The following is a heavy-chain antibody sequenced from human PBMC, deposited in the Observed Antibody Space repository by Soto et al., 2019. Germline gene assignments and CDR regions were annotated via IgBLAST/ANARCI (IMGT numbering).Heavy chain of an antibody. V-gene: IGHV3-23*01. CDR3: AKDADIVCADILVLFAY. Sequence: LSCAASGFTFSSYAMSWVRQAPGKGLEWVSAISGSGGSTYYADSVKGRFTISRDNSKNTLYLQMNSLRAEDTAVYYCAKDADIVCADILVLFAYSAQRTLDTVSS. CDR1: GFTFSSYA. J-gene: IGHJ1*01. D-gene: IGHD5-12*01. CDR2: ISGSGGST.